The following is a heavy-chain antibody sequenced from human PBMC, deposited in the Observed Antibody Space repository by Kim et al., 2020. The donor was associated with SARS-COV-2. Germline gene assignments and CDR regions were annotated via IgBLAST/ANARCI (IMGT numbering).Heavy chain of an antibody. Sequence: YEQKFQGRVTMTRNTSISTAYMELSSLRSEDTAMYYCARGRIAPYNWFDPWGQGTLVTVSS. D-gene: IGHD6-13*01. J-gene: IGHJ5*02. CDR3: ARGRIAPYNWFDP. V-gene: IGHV1-8*01.